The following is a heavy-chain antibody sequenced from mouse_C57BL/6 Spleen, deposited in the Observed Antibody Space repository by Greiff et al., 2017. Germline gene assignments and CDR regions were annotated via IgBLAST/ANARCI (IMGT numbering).Heavy chain of an antibody. CDR3: ASPITTERYFDV. Sequence: QVQLKESGPGLVQPSQSLSITCTVSGFSLTSYGVHWVRQSPGKGLEWLGVLWSGGSTDYNAAFISRLSISKDNSKSQVFFKMNSLQADDTAIYYCASPITTERYFDVWGTGTTVTVSS. V-gene: IGHV2-2*01. CDR2: LWSGGST. D-gene: IGHD1-1*01. J-gene: IGHJ1*03. CDR1: GFSLTSYG.